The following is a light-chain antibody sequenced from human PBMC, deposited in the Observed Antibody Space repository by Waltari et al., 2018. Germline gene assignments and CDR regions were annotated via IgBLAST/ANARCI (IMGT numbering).Light chain of an antibody. J-gene: IGLJ3*02. CDR2: DVS. CDR3: SSYTSSSTWV. CDR1: SSDVGGDYNY. V-gene: IGLV2-14*03. Sequence: QSAMTQPASVSGSPGQSITISCHGTSSDVGGDYNYVLWYQQHPGKAPKLIIYDVSNRPSGVSNRFSGSKSGNTASLTISGLQAEDEADYYCSSYTSSSTWVFGGGTKLTVL.